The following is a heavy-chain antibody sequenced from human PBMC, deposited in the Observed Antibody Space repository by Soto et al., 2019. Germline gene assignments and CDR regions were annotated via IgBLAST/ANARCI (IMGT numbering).Heavy chain of an antibody. CDR1: GDSVSSSNYY. J-gene: IGHJ4*02. CDR2: VFHSGST. Sequence: QLQLQESGPGLVKSSETLSLTCTVSGDSVSSSNYYWGWIRQPPGKGLEWIGSVFHSGSTYYNPSLKIRVTMSVDTSKNQFSLNLSSVTAADAAVYYCARHPTFSGWEYYFDYWGQGTPVTVSS. CDR3: ARHPTFSGWEYYFDY. V-gene: IGHV4-39*01. D-gene: IGHD6-19*01.